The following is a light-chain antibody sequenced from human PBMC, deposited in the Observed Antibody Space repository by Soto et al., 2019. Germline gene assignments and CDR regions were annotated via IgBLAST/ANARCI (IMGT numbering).Light chain of an antibody. Sequence: DVQMTQSPSTLSASVGDRVTITCRAGQPINSWLAWFQQKPGKAPQLLIHDASSLESGVPPRFSGSGSGTDFTLTISSLQPEDSATYYCQQSDSMPWTFGQGTKVEIK. V-gene: IGKV1-5*01. CDR2: DAS. CDR1: QPINSW. CDR3: QQSDSMPWT. J-gene: IGKJ1*01.